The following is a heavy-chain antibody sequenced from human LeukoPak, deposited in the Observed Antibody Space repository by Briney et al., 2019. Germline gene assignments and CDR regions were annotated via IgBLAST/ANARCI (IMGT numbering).Heavy chain of an antibody. V-gene: IGHV4-34*01. CDR3: ARGEDIVVVPAATESRTFDY. Sequence: PSETLSLTCAVYGGSFSGYYWSWIRQPPGKGLEWIGEINHSGSTNYNPSLTSRGTISVDTSKNQFSLKLSSVTAADTAVYYCARGEDIVVVPAATESRTFDYWGQGTLVTVSS. J-gene: IGHJ4*02. CDR1: GGSFSGYY. CDR2: INHSGST. D-gene: IGHD2-2*01.